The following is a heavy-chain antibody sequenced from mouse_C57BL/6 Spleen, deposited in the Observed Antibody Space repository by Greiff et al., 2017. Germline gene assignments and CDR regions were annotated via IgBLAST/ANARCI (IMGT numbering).Heavy chain of an antibody. V-gene: IGHV5-16*01. J-gene: IGHJ2*01. CDR3: ARDGDSSGYGYFDY. CDR1: GFTFSDYY. D-gene: IGHD3-2*02. CDR2: INYDGSST. Sequence: EVKLVESEGGLVQPGSSMKLSCTASGFTFSDYYMAWVRQVPEKGLEWVANINYDGSSTYYLDSLKSRFIISRDNAKNILYLQMSSLKSEDTATYYCARDGDSSGYGYFDYWGQGTTLTVSS.